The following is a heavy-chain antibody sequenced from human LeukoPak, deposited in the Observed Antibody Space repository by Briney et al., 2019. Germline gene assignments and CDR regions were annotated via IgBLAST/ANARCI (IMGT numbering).Heavy chain of an antibody. CDR3: ARDLLEWLLFFDY. CDR1: GITFSSYS. V-gene: IGHV3-7*05. CDR2: IKQDGSEK. Sequence: GGSLRLSCVASGITFSSYSMNWVRQAPGKGLEWVANIKQDGSEKYYVDSVKGRFTISRDNAKNSLYLQMNSLRAEDTAVYYCARDLLEWLLFFDYWGQGTLVTVSS. J-gene: IGHJ4*02. D-gene: IGHD3-3*01.